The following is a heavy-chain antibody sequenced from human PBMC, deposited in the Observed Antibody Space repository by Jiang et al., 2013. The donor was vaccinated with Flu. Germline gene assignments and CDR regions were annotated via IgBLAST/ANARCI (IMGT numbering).Heavy chain of an antibody. J-gene: IGHJ4*02. D-gene: IGHD2-8*01. V-gene: IGHV3-49*03. CDR3: TRDLVRDIILIPATYFDY. Sequence: VQLVESGGGLVQPGRSLRLSCTASGFSFGGYAVNWLRQAPGKGLEWVGFIRNKLYRGTTDYAASVKGRFTISRGDSKSIAYLQMSSLKTEDTAVYYCTRDLVRDIILIPATYFDYWGQGALVTVSS. CDR2: IRNKLYRGTT. CDR1: GFSFGGYA.